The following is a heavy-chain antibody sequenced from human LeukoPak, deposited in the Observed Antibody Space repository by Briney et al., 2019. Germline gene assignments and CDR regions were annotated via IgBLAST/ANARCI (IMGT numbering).Heavy chain of an antibody. D-gene: IGHD3-10*01. V-gene: IGHV4-61*02. CDR3: ARHGGSGLDWFDP. J-gene: IGHJ5*02. CDR1: GGSISSGSYY. Sequence: PSQTLSLTCTVSGGSISSGSYYWSWIRQPAGRGLEWIGRIYTSGSTNYNPSLNSRVTISIDTSNNQFSLKLSSATATDTAVYYCARHGGSGLDWFDPWGQGTLVTVSS. CDR2: IYTSGST.